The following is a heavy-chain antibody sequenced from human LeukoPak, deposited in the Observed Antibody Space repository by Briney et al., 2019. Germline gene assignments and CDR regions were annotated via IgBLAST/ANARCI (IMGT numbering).Heavy chain of an antibody. CDR3: ARGKPLPQYYYDSSGYSFDY. J-gene: IGHJ4*02. V-gene: IGHV3-48*04. CDR2: ISSSSSTI. CDR1: GFTFSSYS. Sequence: GGSLRLSCAASGFTFSSYSMNWVRQAPGQGLEWVSYISSSSSTIYYADSVKGRFTISRDNAKNSLYLQMNSLRAEDTAVYYCARGKPLPQYYYDSSGYSFDYWGQGTLVTVSS. D-gene: IGHD3-22*01.